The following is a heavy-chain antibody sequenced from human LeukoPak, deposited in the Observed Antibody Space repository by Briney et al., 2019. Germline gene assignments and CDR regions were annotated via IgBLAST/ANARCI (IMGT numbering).Heavy chain of an antibody. Sequence: SETLSLTCTVSGGSISSGSYYWSWIRQPPGKGLEWIGYIYYSGSTYYNPSLESRVTISVDTSKNQFSLKLSSVTAADTAVYYCAREGYSSSWYEDDAFDIWGQGTMVTVSS. CDR2: IYYSGST. CDR3: AREGYSSSWYEDDAFDI. V-gene: IGHV4-30-4*01. D-gene: IGHD6-13*01. J-gene: IGHJ3*02. CDR1: GGSISSGSYY.